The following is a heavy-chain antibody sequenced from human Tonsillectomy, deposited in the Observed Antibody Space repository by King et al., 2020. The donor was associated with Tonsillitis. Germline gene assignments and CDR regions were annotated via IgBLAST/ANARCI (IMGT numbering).Heavy chain of an antibody. D-gene: IGHD6-13*01. CDR3: ARDSGSSSWYAGGFDL. V-gene: IGHV3-66*01. CDR2: IYSGGTT. J-gene: IGHJ3*01. Sequence: QLVQSGGGLVQPGGSLRLSCAASGFTVSSNYMSWVRQAPGKGLEWVSVIYSGGTTYYADSVKGRFTISRDNSKNTLYFQMNSLRAEDTAVYYCARDSGSSSWYAGGFDLWGQGTMVTVSS. CDR1: GFTVSSNY.